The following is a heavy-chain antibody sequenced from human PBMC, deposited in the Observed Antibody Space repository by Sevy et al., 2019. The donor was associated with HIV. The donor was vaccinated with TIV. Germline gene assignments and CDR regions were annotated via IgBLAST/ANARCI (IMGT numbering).Heavy chain of an antibody. D-gene: IGHD6-13*01. Sequence: GGSLRLSCAASGFTFSTYTMNWVRQAPGKGLEWVSAISGSGGGTYYADSVKGRFTISRDKSKNTLYLQMNNLRAEDTAVYYCAKGDSTFYGMDVWGQGTTVTVSS. V-gene: IGHV3-23*01. CDR2: ISGSGGGT. CDR3: AKGDSTFYGMDV. CDR1: GFTFSTYT. J-gene: IGHJ6*02.